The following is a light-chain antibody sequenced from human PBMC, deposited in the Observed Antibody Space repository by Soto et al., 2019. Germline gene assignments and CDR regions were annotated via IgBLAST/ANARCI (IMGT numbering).Light chain of an antibody. CDR3: QSYDSSLSAVV. Sequence: QSVLPHPPSVSGAPGQRVTISCTGSSSNIGAGYDVHWYQQLPGTAPKLLIYGNSNRPSGVPDRFSGSKSGTSASLAITGLQSEDEADYYCQSYDSSLSAVVFGGGTKLTVL. CDR2: GNS. V-gene: IGLV1-40*01. J-gene: IGLJ2*01. CDR1: SSNIGAGYD.